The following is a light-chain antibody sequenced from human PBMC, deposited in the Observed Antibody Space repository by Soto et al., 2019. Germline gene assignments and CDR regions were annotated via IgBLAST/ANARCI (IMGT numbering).Light chain of an antibody. V-gene: IGKV3-11*01. CDR3: QQRSNWPPEIT. J-gene: IGKJ5*01. Sequence: EIVLTQSPATLSLSPGERATLSCRASQSISIYLAWYQQKPGQAPRLLIYDVFNRATGITARFSGSGSGTDFNVTISSLEPEDFAVYYCQQRSNWPPEITFGQGTRLDIK. CDR2: DVF. CDR1: QSISIY.